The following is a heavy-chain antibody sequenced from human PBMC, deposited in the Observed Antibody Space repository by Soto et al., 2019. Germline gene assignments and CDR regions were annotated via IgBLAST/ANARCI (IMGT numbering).Heavy chain of an antibody. CDR2: FDPEDGET. J-gene: IGHJ4*02. D-gene: IGHD6-19*01. Sequence: ASVKVSCKVSGYTLTELSMHWVRQAPGKGLERMGGFDPEDGETIYAQKFQGRVTMTEDTSTDTAYMELSSLRSEDTAVYYCATVAPEGIAVAFDYWGQGTLVTVSS. V-gene: IGHV1-24*01. CDR3: ATVAPEGIAVAFDY. CDR1: GYTLTELS.